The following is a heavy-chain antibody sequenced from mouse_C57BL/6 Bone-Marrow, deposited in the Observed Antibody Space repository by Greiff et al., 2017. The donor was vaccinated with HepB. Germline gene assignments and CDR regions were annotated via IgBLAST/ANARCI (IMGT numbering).Heavy chain of an antibody. CDR1: GFPFSSYA. V-gene: IGHV5-4*03. J-gene: IGHJ3*01. D-gene: IGHD3-2*02. CDR3: ARGAQATMAWFAY. CDR2: LSDGGSYT. Sequence: EVKLVESGGGLVKPGGSLNLSCAASGFPFSSYAMSWVRQTPEKRLEWVATLSDGGSYTYYPDNVKGRFTISRDNAKNNLYLQMSHLKSEDTAMYYCARGAQATMAWFAYWGQGTLVTVSA.